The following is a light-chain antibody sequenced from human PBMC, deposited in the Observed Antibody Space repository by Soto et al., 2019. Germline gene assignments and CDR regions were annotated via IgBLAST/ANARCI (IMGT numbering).Light chain of an antibody. CDR1: QTISSW. V-gene: IGKV1-5*03. Sequence: DIQMTQSPSTLSGSVGDRVTVTCRASQTISSWLAWYQQKPGKAPKLLIYKASTLKSGVPSRFSGSGSGTEFTLTISSLEPEDSAIYYCQQRNIWPPVNFGQGTRLEIK. J-gene: IGKJ5*01. CDR3: QQRNIWPPVN. CDR2: KAS.